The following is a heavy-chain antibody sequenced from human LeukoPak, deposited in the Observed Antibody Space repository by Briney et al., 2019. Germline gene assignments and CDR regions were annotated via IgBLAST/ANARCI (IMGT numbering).Heavy chain of an antibody. J-gene: IGHJ4*02. D-gene: IGHD3-22*01. CDR3: ARDMGGVVVITDYFDY. V-gene: IGHV3-21*01. CDR2: ISSSSSYI. CDR1: GFTFSSYS. Sequence: GGSLRLSCAASGFTFSSYSRNWVRQAPGKGLEWVSSISSSSSYIYYADSVKGRFTISRDNAKNSLYLQMNSLRAEDTAVYYCARDMGGVVVITDYFDYWGQGTLVTVSS.